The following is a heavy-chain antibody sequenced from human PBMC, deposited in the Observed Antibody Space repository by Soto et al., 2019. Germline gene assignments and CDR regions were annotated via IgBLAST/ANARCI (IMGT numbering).Heavy chain of an antibody. CDR2: ISGSGGST. CDR1: GFTFSSYA. J-gene: IGHJ4*02. D-gene: IGHD5-12*01. Sequence: SLRLSCAASGFTFSSYAMSWVRQAPGKGLEWVSAISGSGGSTYYADSVKGRFTISRDNSKNTLYLQMNSLRAEDTAVYYCAKVQLGEWLRLGRYYFAYWGQGTLVTVSS. V-gene: IGHV3-23*01. CDR3: AKVQLGEWLRLGRYYFAY.